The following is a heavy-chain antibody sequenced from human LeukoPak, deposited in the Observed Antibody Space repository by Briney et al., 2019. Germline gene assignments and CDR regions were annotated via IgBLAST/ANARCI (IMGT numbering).Heavy chain of an antibody. CDR2: ISWNSGSI. CDR3: ARAEETYDSSGYTFDY. D-gene: IGHD3-22*01. Sequence: PGGSLRLSCAAPGFTFSSYAMSWVRQAPGKGLEWVSGISWNSGSIGYADSVKGRFTISRDNAKNSLYLQMNSLRAEDMALYYCARAEETYDSSGYTFDYWGQGTLVTVSS. CDR1: GFTFSSYA. V-gene: IGHV3-9*03. J-gene: IGHJ4*02.